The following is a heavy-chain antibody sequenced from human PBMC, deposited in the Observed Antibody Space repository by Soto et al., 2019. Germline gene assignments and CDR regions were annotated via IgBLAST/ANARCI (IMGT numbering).Heavy chain of an antibody. Sequence: ASVKVSCKASGNTVPNYAIHWVRQAPGQRLEWMGWINGGNGNTYYSEHFQGRVTMTRDTSTSTVYMDLSSLRSEDSAVYYCARSPYSSGYYYAIDYWGQGTQVTVSS. J-gene: IGHJ4*02. CDR1: GNTVPNYA. D-gene: IGHD3-22*01. V-gene: IGHV1-3*01. CDR2: INGGNGNT. CDR3: ARSPYSSGYYYAIDY.